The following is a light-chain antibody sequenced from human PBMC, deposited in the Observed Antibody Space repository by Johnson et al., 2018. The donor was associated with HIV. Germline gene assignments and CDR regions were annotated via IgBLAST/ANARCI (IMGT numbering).Light chain of an antibody. CDR3: GTGDRSLSAGV. Sequence: QPVLTQPPSVSAAPGQKVTISCSGSSSNIGNNYVSWYQQLPGTAPKLLIYENNKRPSGIPDRFSGSKSGTSATLGITGLQTGDEADYYCGTGDRSLSAGVCGTGTKVTSL. J-gene: IGLJ1*01. CDR2: ENN. V-gene: IGLV1-51*02. CDR1: SSNIGNNY.